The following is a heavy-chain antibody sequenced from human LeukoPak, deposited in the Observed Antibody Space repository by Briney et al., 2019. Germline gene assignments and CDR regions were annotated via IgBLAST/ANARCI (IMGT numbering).Heavy chain of an antibody. CDR1: GFTFSSYG. CDR2: IRYDASNK. J-gene: IGHJ4*02. Sequence: GGSLRLSCAASGFTFSSYGMHWVRQAPGKGLEWVAFIRYDASNKYYADFVQGRFTISRDTSKNTLYLQMNSLRAEDTAVYYCAKQQSGSHFDYWGQGTLVTVSA. D-gene: IGHD6-25*01. V-gene: IGHV3-30*02. CDR3: AKQQSGSHFDY.